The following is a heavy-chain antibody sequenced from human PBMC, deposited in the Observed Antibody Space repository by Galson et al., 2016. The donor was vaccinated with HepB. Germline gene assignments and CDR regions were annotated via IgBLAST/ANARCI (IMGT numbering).Heavy chain of an antibody. CDR3: ARRTYNYDVY. J-gene: IGHJ4*02. V-gene: IGHV4-39*01. CDR1: GASVSTDTYS. Sequence: TLSLTCSVSGASVSTDTYSWTWIRQPPGKGLECIASLYYSGSTYYNPSLKSRVTVSADTSKNQLSLRLRSVTAADTAVYYCARRTYNYDVYWGQGTLVTASS. CDR2: LYYSGST. D-gene: IGHD3/OR15-3a*01.